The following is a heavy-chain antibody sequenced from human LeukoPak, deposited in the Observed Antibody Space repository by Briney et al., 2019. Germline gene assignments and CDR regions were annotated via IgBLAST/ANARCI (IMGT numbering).Heavy chain of an antibody. CDR2: MNPNSGST. CDR1: GYTFTSYD. V-gene: IGHV1-8*03. CDR3: ARGLGPLHGGNVYFQH. J-gene: IGHJ1*01. Sequence: ASVKVSCKASGYTFTSYDINWVRQATGQGLEWMGWMNPNSGSTGYAQKFQGRVTITRNTSISTAYMELSSLRSEDTAVYYCARGLGPLHGGNVYFQHWGQGTLVTVSS. D-gene: IGHD4-23*01.